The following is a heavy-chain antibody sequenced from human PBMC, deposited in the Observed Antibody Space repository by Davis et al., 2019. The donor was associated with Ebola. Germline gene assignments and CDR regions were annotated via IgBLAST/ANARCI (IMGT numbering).Heavy chain of an antibody. Sequence: ASVKVSCKASGYTFTTYDINWVRQAPGQGLEWLGWISAHNGNTDYAQKFQGRVTMTTETSTSTAYMELRSLRSDDTALYYCARDGGWVDPWGQGTLVTVSS. V-gene: IGHV1-18*01. CDR2: ISAHNGNT. CDR3: ARDGGWVDP. D-gene: IGHD3-10*01. J-gene: IGHJ5*02. CDR1: GYTFTTYD.